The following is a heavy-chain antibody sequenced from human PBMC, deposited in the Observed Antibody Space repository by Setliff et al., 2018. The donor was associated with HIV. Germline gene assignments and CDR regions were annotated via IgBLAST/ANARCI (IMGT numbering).Heavy chain of an antibody. J-gene: IGHJ4*02. CDR3: ARVSTDYVWGSFLSSGPYYFDF. D-gene: IGHD3-16*01. CDR2: IYNSGIT. V-gene: IGHV4-31*03. Sequence: KTSETLSLTCTVSGGSIGSGGYYWSWIRQHPEKGLEWIGYIYNSGITYYSQSLYGRATISQDVSENQFSLRLSSVTAADTAVYFCARVSTDYVWGSFLSSGPYYFDFWGQGALVTVSS. CDR1: GGSIGSGGYY.